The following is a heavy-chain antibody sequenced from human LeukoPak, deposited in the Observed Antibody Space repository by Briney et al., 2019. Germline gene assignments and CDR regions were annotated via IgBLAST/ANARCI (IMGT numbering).Heavy chain of an antibody. D-gene: IGHD5-12*01. V-gene: IGHV3-23*01. J-gene: IGHJ4*02. CDR1: GFTFSSYA. Sequence: RAGGSLRLPCAASGFTFSSYAMSWVRQAPGKGLEWVSAISGSGGSTYYADSVKGRFTISRDNSKNTLYLQMNSLRAEDTAVYYCAKPPGPGGDIGLFDYWGQGTLVTVSS. CDR3: AKPPGPGGDIGLFDY. CDR2: ISGSGGST.